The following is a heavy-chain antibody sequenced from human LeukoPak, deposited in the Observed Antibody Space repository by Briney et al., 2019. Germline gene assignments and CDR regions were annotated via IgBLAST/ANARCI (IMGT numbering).Heavy chain of an antibody. D-gene: IGHD6-19*01. V-gene: IGHV3-23*01. CDR3: AKEGLWSSNGLPFDY. CDR2: ISGSGGST. J-gene: IGHJ4*02. CDR1: GFTFSSYA. Sequence: GGSLRLSCAASGFTFSSYAMNWVRQAPGKGLEWVSGISGSGGSTNYADSVKGRFTISRDNSKNTLYLQMNGLKAEDTAVYYCAKEGLWSSNGLPFDYWGQGTLVTVSS.